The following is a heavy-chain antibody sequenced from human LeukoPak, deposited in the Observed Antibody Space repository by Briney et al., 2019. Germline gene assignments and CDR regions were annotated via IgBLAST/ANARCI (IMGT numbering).Heavy chain of an antibody. Sequence: PGGSLRLSCAASGFTFSSYAMSWVRQAPGKGLEWVSAISGSGGSTYYADSVKGRFTISRDNAKNSLYLQMNSLRAEDTAVYYCARPPGGGVRGPVNYFDYWGQGTLVTVSS. CDR3: ARPPGGGVRGPVNYFDY. CDR2: ISGSGGST. V-gene: IGHV3-23*01. D-gene: IGHD3-10*01. J-gene: IGHJ4*02. CDR1: GFTFSSYA.